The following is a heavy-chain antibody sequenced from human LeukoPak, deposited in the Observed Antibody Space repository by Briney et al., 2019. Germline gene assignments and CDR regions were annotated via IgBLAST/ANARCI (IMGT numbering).Heavy chain of an antibody. CDR2: IYYSGST. D-gene: IGHD5-18*01. J-gene: IGHJ4*02. V-gene: IGHV4-59*01. Sequence: KPSETLSLTCTVSGGSISSYYWSSIRQPPGKGLEWIGYIYYSGSTNYNPSLKSRVTISVDTSKNQFSLKLSSVTAADTAVYYCARGGSGYSYGLFDYWGQGTLVTVSS. CDR3: ARGGSGYSYGLFDY. CDR1: GGSISSYY.